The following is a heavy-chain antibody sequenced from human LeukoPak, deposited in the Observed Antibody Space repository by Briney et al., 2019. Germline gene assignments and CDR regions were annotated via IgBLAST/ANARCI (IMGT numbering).Heavy chain of an antibody. J-gene: IGHJ2*01. D-gene: IGHD1-14*01. Sequence: GGSLRLSCAASGFTFSTYGMHWVRQAPGKGLEWVAFIRSDGSNKYYADSVKGRFTISRDNSNNTLYLQMNSLRVEDTAVYYCAKDAVGIWWGPQTTPDDYWYFDLWGRGTLLTVSS. CDR3: AKDAVGIWWGPQTTPDDYWYFDL. CDR1: GFTFSTYG. CDR2: IRSDGSNK. V-gene: IGHV3-30*02.